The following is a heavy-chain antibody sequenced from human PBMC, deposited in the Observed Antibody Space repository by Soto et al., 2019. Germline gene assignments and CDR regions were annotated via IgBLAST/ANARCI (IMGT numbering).Heavy chain of an antibody. CDR1: GFSFNSFA. V-gene: IGHV3-30-3*01. Sequence: QVQLVESGGGVVQPGRSLRLSCAVSGFSFNSFAMHWVRQAPGKGLAWVAVISFDGTNKYYADSVKGRFTISRDNSRNTLALQMNSLRPDDTAVYHCARGDSGGPLGYCDSWGQGTPVTVSS. CDR2: ISFDGTNK. D-gene: IGHD2-15*01. J-gene: IGHJ4*02. CDR3: ARGDSGGPLGYCDS.